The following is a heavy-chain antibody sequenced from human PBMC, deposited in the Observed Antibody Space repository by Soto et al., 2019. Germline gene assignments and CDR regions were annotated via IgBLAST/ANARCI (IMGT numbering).Heavy chain of an antibody. Sequence: GGSLRLSCAASGFTFSSYAMSWVRQAPGKGLEWVSAISGSGGSTYYADSVKGRFTISRDNSKNTLYLQMNSLRAEDTAVYYCAKDSYSSLTTVADFDYWGQGTLVTVSS. CDR3: AKDSYSSLTTVADFDY. D-gene: IGHD4-17*01. CDR2: ISGSGGST. CDR1: GFTFSSYA. V-gene: IGHV3-23*01. J-gene: IGHJ4*02.